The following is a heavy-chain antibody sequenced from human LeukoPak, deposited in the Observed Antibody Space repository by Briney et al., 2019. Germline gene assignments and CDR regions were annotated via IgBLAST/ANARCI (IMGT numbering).Heavy chain of an antibody. CDR2: INPNSGGT. CDR3: ARAKVDTAMVWPDWYPIDY. V-gene: IGHV1-2*06. J-gene: IGHJ4*02. CDR1: GYTFTGYY. Sequence: ASVKVSCKASGYTFTGYYMHWVRQAPGQGLEWMGRINPNSGGTNYVQKFQGRVTMTRDTSISTAYMELSRLRSDDTAVYYCARAKVDTAMVWPDWYPIDYWGQGTLVTVSS. D-gene: IGHD5-18*01.